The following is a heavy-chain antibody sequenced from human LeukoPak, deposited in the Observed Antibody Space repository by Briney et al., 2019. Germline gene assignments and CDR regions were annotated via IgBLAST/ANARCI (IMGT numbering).Heavy chain of an antibody. J-gene: IGHJ5*02. CDR3: SKDLTSDFGGDLDP. CDR1: GFTFSSYW. Sequence: GGSLRLSCAASGFTFSSYWMHWVRQAPGKGLVWVSRINTDGSSTIYADSVKGRFTISRDNSKSTVYLQMNSLRVEDAAVYYCSKDLTSDFGGDLDPWGQGTLVTVSS. V-gene: IGHV3-74*01. CDR2: INTDGSST. D-gene: IGHD3-10*01.